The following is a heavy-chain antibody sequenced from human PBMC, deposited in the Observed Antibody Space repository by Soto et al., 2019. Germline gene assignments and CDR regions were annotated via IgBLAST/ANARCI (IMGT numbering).Heavy chain of an antibody. J-gene: IGHJ5*02. V-gene: IGHV1-18*01. CDR2: IATYNSNR. CDR1: GDTFTNFG. D-gene: IGHD3-10*01. Sequence: HLVQSGPEVKKPGASITVSCKTSGDTFTNFGLSWVRQAPGQGLEWMGWIATYNSNRNYAQKFQGRLTLNTETSTSTAYMELKSLGYDDTAVYYCARVLRGVVNWFDPWGQGTLVTVSS. CDR3: ARVLRGVVNWFDP.